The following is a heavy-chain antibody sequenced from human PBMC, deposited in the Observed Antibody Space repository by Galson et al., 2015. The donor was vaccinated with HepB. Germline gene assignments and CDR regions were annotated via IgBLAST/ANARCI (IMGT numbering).Heavy chain of an antibody. CDR3: ARENIVVVPAAIDI. CDR2: ISAYNGNT. Sequence: SVKVSCKASGYTFTSYGISWVRQAPGQGLEWMGWISAYNGNTNYAQKLQGRVTMTTDTSTSTAYMELRSLRSDDTAVYYCARENIVVVPAAIDIWGQGTMVTVSS. J-gene: IGHJ3*02. D-gene: IGHD2-2*01. CDR1: GYTFTSYG. V-gene: IGHV1-18*01.